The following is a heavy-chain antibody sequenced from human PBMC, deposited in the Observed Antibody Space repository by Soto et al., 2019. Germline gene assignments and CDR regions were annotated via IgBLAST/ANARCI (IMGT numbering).Heavy chain of an antibody. J-gene: IGHJ5*02. D-gene: IGHD3-10*01. CDR3: ARDQPSPMVRGVSITLNWFDP. CDR1: GGSISSYY. Sequence: SETLSLTCTVSGGSISSYYWSWIRQPAGKGLEWIGRIYTSGSTNYNPSLKSRVTMSVDTSKNQFSLKLSSVTAADTAVYYCARDQPSPMVRGVSITLNWFDPWGQGTLVTVSS. CDR2: IYTSGST. V-gene: IGHV4-4*07.